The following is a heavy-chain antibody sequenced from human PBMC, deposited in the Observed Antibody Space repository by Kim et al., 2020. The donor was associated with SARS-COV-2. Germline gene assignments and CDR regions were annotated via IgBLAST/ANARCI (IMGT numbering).Heavy chain of an antibody. CDR3: ARDIGLPRYYYGMDV. J-gene: IGHJ6*02. Sequence: GGSLRLSCAASGFTVSSNYMSWVRQAPGKGLEWVSVIYSGGSTYYADSVKGRFTISRDNSKNTLYLQMNSLRAEDTAVYYCARDIGLPRYYYGMDVWGQGTTVTVSS. CDR2: IYSGGST. CDR1: GFTVSSNY. V-gene: IGHV3-53*01. D-gene: IGHD5-18*01.